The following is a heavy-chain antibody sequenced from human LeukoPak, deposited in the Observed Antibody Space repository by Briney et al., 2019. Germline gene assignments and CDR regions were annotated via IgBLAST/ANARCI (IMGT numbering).Heavy chain of an antibody. Sequence: GGSLTLSCAAYGFTFSSYNMNWVRQAPGKGLDWVSFISSSGSSITYADSVKGRFTISRDNVKNSLYLQMISLRAEDTAVYYFVRRKANSDGEFDFCGQGTLVTVSS. CDR1: GFTFSSYN. CDR2: ISSSGSSI. V-gene: IGHV3-21*01. CDR3: VRRKANSDGEFDF. J-gene: IGHJ5*01. D-gene: IGHD3-10*01.